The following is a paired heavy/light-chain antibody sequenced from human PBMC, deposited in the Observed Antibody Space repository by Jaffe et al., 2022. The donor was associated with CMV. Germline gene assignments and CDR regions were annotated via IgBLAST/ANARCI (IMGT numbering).Light chain of an antibody. CDR1: QSVSSSY. CDR2: GAS. J-gene: IGKJ4*01. V-gene: IGKV3-20*01. Sequence: EIVLTQSPGTLSLSPGERATLSCRASQSVSSSYLAWYQQKPGQAPRLLIYGASSRATGIPDRFSGSGSGTDFTLTISRLEPEDFAVYYCQQYGSSFTFGGGTKVEIK. CDR3: QQYGSSFT.
Heavy chain of an antibody. CDR3: TPTKYSSGWPFDY. J-gene: IGHJ4*02. D-gene: IGHD6-19*01. CDR2: INNDGSST. CDR1: GFTFSSYW. Sequence: EVQLVESGGGLVQPGGSLRLSCAASGFTFSSYWMHWVRQAPGKGLVWVSRINNDGSSTSYADSVKGRFTISRDNAKNTLYLQMNSLGAEDTAVYYCTPTKYSSGWPFDYWGQGTLVTVSS. V-gene: IGHV3-74*02.